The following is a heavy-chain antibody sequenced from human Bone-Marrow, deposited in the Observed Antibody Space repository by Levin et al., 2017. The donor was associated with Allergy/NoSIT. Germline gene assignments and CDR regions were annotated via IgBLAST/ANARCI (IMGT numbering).Heavy chain of an antibody. V-gene: IGHV2-5*02. Sequence: SGPTLVKPTQTLTLTCSVSGFSLTTSGVGVGWIRQSPGRGLEWLAFVYWDDTKHYRPSLKTRLSITKDTSKNLVGLTLTYLDAVDTGTYFCAYSSGDGYFDLWGRGTLVTVSS. CDR2: VYWDDTK. CDR3: AYSSGDGYFDL. D-gene: IGHD5-12*01. CDR1: GFSLTTSGVG. J-gene: IGHJ2*01.